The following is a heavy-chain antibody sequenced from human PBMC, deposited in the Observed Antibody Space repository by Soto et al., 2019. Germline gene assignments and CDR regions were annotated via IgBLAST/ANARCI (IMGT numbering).Heavy chain of an antibody. CDR3: ARGNAQIRFLEWLSSHLSRYYYYYYMDV. CDR2: MNPNSGNT. CDR1: GYTFTSYD. Sequence: GASVKVSCKASGYTFTSYDINWVRQATGQGLEWMGWMNPNSGNTGYAQKFQGRVTMTRNTSISTAYMELSSLRSEDTAVYYCARGNAQIRFLEWLSSHLSRYYYYYYMDVWGKGTTVTVSS. J-gene: IGHJ6*03. D-gene: IGHD3-3*01. V-gene: IGHV1-8*01.